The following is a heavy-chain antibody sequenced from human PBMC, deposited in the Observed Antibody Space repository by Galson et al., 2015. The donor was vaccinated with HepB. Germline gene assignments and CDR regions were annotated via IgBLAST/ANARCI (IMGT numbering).Heavy chain of an antibody. Sequence: SVKVSCKASGYTFTSYYMHWVRQAPGQGLEWMGIINPSGGSTSYAQKFQGRVTMTRDTSTSTVYMELSSLRSEDTAVYYCARDSPLPEIAVAGTSYYYGMDVWGQGTTVTVSS. D-gene: IGHD6-19*01. J-gene: IGHJ6*02. CDR3: ARDSPLPEIAVAGTSYYYGMDV. V-gene: IGHV1-46*01. CDR1: GYTFTSYY. CDR2: INPSGGST.